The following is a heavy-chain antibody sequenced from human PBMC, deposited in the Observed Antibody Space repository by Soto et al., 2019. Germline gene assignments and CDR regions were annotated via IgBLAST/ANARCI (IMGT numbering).Heavy chain of an antibody. V-gene: IGHV3-21*01. D-gene: IGHD2-2*01. Sequence: GGSLRLSCEVSGFYFNNYGINWFRQAPGKGLEWVSSVSKSDYTYYSDSVKGRFTISRDNAKNSVSLQMNSLRAEDTAVYYCAREDSIIIPAVSDFWGQGTLVTVSS. CDR2: VSKSDYT. CDR3: AREDSIIIPAVSDF. J-gene: IGHJ4*02. CDR1: GFYFNNYG.